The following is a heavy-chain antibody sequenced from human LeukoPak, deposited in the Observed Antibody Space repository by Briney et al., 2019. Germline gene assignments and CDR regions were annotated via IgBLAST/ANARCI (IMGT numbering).Heavy chain of an antibody. CDR3: AREVDGSGSSDGDY. D-gene: IGHD3-10*01. CDR2: ISSNGNTI. CDR1: GFTFSDYY. J-gene: IGHJ4*02. Sequence: GESLKISCAASGFTFSDYYMSWMRQAPGKGLEWVSYISSNGNTIYYADPVKGRFTISRDNAKNSLYLQMNSLRAEDTAVYFCAREVDGSGSSDGDYWGQGTLVTVSS. V-gene: IGHV3-11*01.